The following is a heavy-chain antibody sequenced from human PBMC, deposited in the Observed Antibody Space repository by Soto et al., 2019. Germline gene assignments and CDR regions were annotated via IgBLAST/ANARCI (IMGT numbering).Heavy chain of an antibody. V-gene: IGHV4-39*01. J-gene: IGHJ4*02. Sequence: SETLSLTCTVSGGSISCSIYYWGWIGHPPGKGLEWIGSIYYSGSTYYNPSLKSRVTISVDTSKNQFSLKLSSVTAADTAVYYCASPSITMVRGVITFDYWGQGTLVTVSS. CDR1: GGSISCSIYY. CDR2: IYYSGST. CDR3: ASPSITMVRGVITFDY. D-gene: IGHD3-10*01.